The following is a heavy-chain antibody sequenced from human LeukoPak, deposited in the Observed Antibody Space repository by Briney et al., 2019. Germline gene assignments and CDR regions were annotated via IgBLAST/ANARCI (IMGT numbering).Heavy chain of an antibody. CDR1: GGSISSYY. CDR2: FYYSGST. CDR3: ARSLTVTYGAFDI. Sequence: SETLSLTCTVYGGSISSYYWSWIRQPPGKGLEWIGYFYYSGSTNYNPSLKSRVTKSVDTSKNQFSLRLSSVTVADTAVYYCARSLTVTYGAFDIWGQGTMVTVFS. D-gene: IGHD4-17*01. J-gene: IGHJ3*02. V-gene: IGHV4-59*01.